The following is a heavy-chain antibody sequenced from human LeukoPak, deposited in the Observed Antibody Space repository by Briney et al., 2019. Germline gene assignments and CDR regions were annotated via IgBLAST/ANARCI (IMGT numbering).Heavy chain of an antibody. CDR3: ALYSGSSRWFDP. Sequence: SQTLSLTCAISGDSVSSNSAAWNWIRQSPSRGLEWLGRTYYRSTWYNDYAVSVKSRITINPDTSKNQFSLQLNSVTPEDTAVYYCALYSGSSRWFDPWGQGTLVTVSS. CDR2: TYYRSTWYN. J-gene: IGHJ5*02. CDR1: GDSVSSNSAA. V-gene: IGHV6-1*01. D-gene: IGHD6-6*01.